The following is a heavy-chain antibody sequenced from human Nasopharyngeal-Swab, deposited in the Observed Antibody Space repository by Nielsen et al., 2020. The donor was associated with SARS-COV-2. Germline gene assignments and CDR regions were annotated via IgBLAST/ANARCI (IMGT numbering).Heavy chain of an antibody. J-gene: IGHJ4*02. Sequence: GESLKISCAASGFTFSSYSMNWVRQAPGKGLEWVSSISSSSSYMYYADSVKGRFTISRDNAKNSLYLQMNGLRAEDTAVYYCARWDYSNYDLDYWGQGTLVTVSS. V-gene: IGHV3-21*01. D-gene: IGHD4-11*01. CDR3: ARWDYSNYDLDY. CDR2: ISSSSSYM. CDR1: GFTFSSYS.